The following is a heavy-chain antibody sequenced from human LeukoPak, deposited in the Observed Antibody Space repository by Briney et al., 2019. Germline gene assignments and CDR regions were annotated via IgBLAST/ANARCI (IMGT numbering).Heavy chain of an antibody. CDR2: INHSGST. V-gene: IGHV4-34*01. Sequence: SETLSLTCAVYGGSFSGYYWSWIRQPPGKGLEWIGEINHSGSTNYNPSLKSRVTISVDTSKNQFSLKLSSVTAADTAVYYCARADTSGYQASDYWGQGTLVTVSS. D-gene: IGHD3-22*01. J-gene: IGHJ4*02. CDR3: ARADTSGYQASDY. CDR1: GGSFSGYY.